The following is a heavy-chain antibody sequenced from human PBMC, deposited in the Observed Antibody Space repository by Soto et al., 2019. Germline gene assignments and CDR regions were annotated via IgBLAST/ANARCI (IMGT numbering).Heavy chain of an antibody. V-gene: IGHV5-51*01. J-gene: IGHJ6*02. D-gene: IGHD1-20*01. Sequence: EVQLVQSGAEVKKPGESLKISCKGSGYSFTSYWIGWVRQMPGKGLEWMGIIYPGDSDTRYSPSFQGQVTISADKSISTAYLQWSSLKASDTAMYYCARPPSFITGTTQEDYYYYGMDVWGQGTTVTVSS. CDR1: GYSFTSYW. CDR3: ARPPSFITGTTQEDYYYYGMDV. CDR2: IYPGDSDT.